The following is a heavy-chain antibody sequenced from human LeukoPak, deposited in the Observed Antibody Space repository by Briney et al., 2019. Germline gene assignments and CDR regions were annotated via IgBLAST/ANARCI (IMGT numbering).Heavy chain of an antibody. J-gene: IGHJ4*02. CDR1: GFTFSSYA. Sequence: GGPLRLSCAASGFTFSSYAMSWVRQAPGKGLEWVSAISGSGGSTYYADSVKGRFTISRDNSKNTLYLQMNSLRAEDTAVYYCANFGSGWYLATLDYWGQGTLVTVSS. V-gene: IGHV3-23*01. CDR2: ISGSGGST. D-gene: IGHD6-19*01. CDR3: ANFGSGWYLATLDY.